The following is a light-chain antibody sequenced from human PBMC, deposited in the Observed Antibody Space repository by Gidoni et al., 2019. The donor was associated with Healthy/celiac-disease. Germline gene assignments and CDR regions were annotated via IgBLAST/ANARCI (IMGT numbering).Light chain of an antibody. CDR1: QSLLHSNGYNY. V-gene: IGKV2-28*01. CDR2: LGS. Sequence: DIGENQAPTSLPVTPGQPASISCRSSQSLLHSNGYNYLDWYLQKPGQSPQLLIYLGSNRASGVPDRFSGSGSGTDFTLKISRVEAEDVGVYYCMQALQSPRTFGQGTKLEIK. J-gene: IGKJ2*01. CDR3: MQALQSPRT.